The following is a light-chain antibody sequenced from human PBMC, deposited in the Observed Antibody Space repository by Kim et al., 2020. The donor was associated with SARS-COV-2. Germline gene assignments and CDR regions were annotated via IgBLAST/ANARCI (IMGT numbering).Light chain of an antibody. CDR1: QGIRNW. Sequence: DIQMTQSPSSVSASVGDRVTITCRASQGIRNWLAWYQHKPGKAPKLLISGASNLQSGVPSRFSGSGSGTDFTFIISALQPEDFATYYCQQASSFPRTFGQGTKLEIK. J-gene: IGKJ2*01. CDR2: GAS. V-gene: IGKV1-12*01. CDR3: QQASSFPRT.